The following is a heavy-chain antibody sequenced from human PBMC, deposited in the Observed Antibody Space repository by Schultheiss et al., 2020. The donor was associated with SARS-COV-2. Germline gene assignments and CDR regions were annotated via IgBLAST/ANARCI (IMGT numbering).Heavy chain of an antibody. Sequence: ASVKVSCKASGYTFTSYGISWVRQAPGQGLEWMGGIIPIFGTANYAQKFQGRVTMTTDTSTSTAYMELRSLRSDDTAVYYCARVMASIPVDAFDIWGQGTMVTVSS. CDR3: ARVMASIPVDAFDI. CDR2: IIPIFGTA. CDR1: GYTFTSYG. D-gene: IGHD3-10*01. J-gene: IGHJ3*02. V-gene: IGHV1-18*01.